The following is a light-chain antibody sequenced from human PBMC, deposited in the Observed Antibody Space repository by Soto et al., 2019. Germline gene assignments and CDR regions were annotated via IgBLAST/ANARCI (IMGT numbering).Light chain of an antibody. J-gene: IGKJ1*01. V-gene: IGKV3-20*01. CDR1: QSVSSSF. Sequence: ESVLTQSPGTLSLSPGERATLSCRASQSVSSSFLAWYQLKPGQAPRLLIYGASSRATGIPDRFSGSGSGTDFTLTISRLEPEDFATYYCQQYNTYPWTFGQGTKVEIK. CDR3: QQYNTYPWT. CDR2: GAS.